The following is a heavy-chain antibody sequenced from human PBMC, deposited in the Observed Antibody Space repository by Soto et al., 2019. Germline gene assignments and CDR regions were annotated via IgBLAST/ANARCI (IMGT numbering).Heavy chain of an antibody. CDR2: IYYSGST. Sequence: LSLTCAVSGYSISSGDYYWSWIRQPPGKGLEWIGYIYYSGSTYYNPSLKSRVTISVDTSKNQFSLKLSSVTAADTAVYYCAILGHDSSGYWFDPWGQGTLVTVSS. CDR3: AILGHDSSGYWFDP. V-gene: IGHV4-30-4*01. D-gene: IGHD3-22*01. CDR1: GYSISSGDYY. J-gene: IGHJ5*02.